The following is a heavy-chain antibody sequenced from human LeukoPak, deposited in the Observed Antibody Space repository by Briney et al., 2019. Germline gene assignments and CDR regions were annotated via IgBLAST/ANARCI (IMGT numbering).Heavy chain of an antibody. CDR3: ARDGGYSYPNWFDP. CDR2: IYYSGST. CDR1: GGSISSYY. J-gene: IGHJ5*02. V-gene: IGHV4-59*01. D-gene: IGHD5-18*01. Sequence: SETLSLTCTVSGGSISSYYWSWIRQPPGKGLEWIGHIYYSGSTNYNPSLKSRVTISVDTSKNQFSLKLSSVTAADTAVYYCARDGGYSYPNWFDPWGQGTLVTVS.